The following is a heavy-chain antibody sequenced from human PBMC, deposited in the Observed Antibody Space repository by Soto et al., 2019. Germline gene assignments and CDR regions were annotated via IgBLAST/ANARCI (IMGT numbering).Heavy chain of an antibody. CDR3: ARDLWGYCGADCYPLDV. J-gene: IGHJ6*02. Sequence: SETLSLTCTVSGGSISSYYWSWIRQPPGKRLEWIGYMYNTGSTIYNPSLKSRVTISVDTSKNQFSLKLNSVTAADTAVYYCARDLWGYCGADCYPLDVWGQGTTVTVS. CDR2: MYNTGST. D-gene: IGHD2-21*02. V-gene: IGHV4-59*01. CDR1: GGSISSYY.